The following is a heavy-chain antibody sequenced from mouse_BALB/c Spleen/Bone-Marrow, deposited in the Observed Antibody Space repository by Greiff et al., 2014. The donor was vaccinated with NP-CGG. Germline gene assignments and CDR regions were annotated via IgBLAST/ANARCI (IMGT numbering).Heavy chain of an antibody. J-gene: IGHJ4*01. CDR3: AGSAYYGSSYGAMDY. CDR1: GYAFSSSW. D-gene: IGHD1-1*01. Sequence: VKLMESGPELVKPGASVKISCTGSGYAFSSSWMNWVKQGPGQGLEWIGRIYPGDGDTNSNGRFKGKATLTADRSSNTAYMQLSSLTSVDSAVYFCAGSAYYGSSYGAMDYWGQGTSVTVSS. V-gene: IGHV1-82*01. CDR2: IYPGDGDT.